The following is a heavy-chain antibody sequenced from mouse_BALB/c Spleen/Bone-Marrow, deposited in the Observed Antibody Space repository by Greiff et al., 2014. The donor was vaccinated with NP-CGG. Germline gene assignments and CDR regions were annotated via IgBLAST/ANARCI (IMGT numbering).Heavy chain of an antibody. J-gene: IGHJ3*01. D-gene: IGHD1-1*01. V-gene: IGHV14-3*02. CDR1: GFNIKDTY. Sequence: VHVKQSGAELVKPGASVKLSCTASGFNIKDTYMHWVKQRPEQGLEWIGRIDPANGNTKYDPKFQGKATITADTSSNTAYLQLSCLTSEDTAVYYCASYYYGSAWFAYWGQGTLVTVSA. CDR3: ASYYYGSAWFAY. CDR2: IDPANGNT.